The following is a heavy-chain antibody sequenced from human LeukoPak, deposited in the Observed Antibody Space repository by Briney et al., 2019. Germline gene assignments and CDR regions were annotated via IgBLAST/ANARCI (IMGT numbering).Heavy chain of an antibody. J-gene: IGHJ4*02. D-gene: IGHD6-19*01. CDR1: AISLSTSGVG. CDR3: AHGSGLNGSATSYSSAY. CDR2: IYWNDDK. V-gene: IGHV2-5*01. Sequence: ESGPTLIHPSVPLTLTFTFAAISLSTSGVGVVWIRQPPGKALEWLALIYWNDDKRYSPSPKSRLTITKDTTKNQVVLTITAMHTVETATSYCAHGSGLNGSATSYSSAYWGQGALVTVSS.